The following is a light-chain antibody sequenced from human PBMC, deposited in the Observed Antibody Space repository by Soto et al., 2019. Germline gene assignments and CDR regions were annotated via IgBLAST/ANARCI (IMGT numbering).Light chain of an antibody. CDR3: QHRSNWPLT. Sequence: EIVLTQSPATLSLSPGERATLSCRASQSVSSYLAWYQQKPGQAPRLLIYDASTSATGIPARFSGSGSGTDFTLTISSLEPEDFAVYYCQHRSNWPLTFGGGTKVEIK. CDR1: QSVSSY. V-gene: IGKV3-11*01. CDR2: DAS. J-gene: IGKJ4*01.